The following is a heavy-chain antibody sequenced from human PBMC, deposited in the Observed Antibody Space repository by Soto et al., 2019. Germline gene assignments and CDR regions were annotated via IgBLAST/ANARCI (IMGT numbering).Heavy chain of an antibody. CDR1: GFTFSSYS. Sequence: GGSLRLSCAASGFTFSSYSMSWVRQAPGKGLEWVSGINSDGSSTSYADSVKGRFTISRDNAKNTLYLQMNSLRAEDTAVYYCARVVPAAVPDYWGQGTLVTVSS. V-gene: IGHV3-74*01. CDR2: INSDGSST. CDR3: ARVVPAAVPDY. D-gene: IGHD2-2*01. J-gene: IGHJ4*02.